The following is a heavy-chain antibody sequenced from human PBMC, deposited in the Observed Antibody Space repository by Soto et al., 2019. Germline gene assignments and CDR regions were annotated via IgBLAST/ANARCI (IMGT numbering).Heavy chain of an antibody. J-gene: IGHJ4*02. D-gene: IGHD4-17*01. CDR2: IYYSGST. Sequence: SETLSLTCTVSGGSVSSGSYYWSWIRQPPGKGLEWIGYIYYSGSTNYSPSLKSRVTISVDTSKNQFSLKLSSVTAADTAVYYCARDRWDYGDYEIDYWGQGTLVTVS. CDR1: GGSVSSGSYY. CDR3: ARDRWDYGDYEIDY. V-gene: IGHV4-61*01.